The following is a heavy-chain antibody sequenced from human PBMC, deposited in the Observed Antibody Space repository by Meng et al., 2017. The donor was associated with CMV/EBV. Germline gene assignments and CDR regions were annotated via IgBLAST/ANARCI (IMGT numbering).Heavy chain of an antibody. D-gene: IGHD3-10*01. Sequence: QVQLQQGGAGLLKPSETLSLTCAGYGGSFSGYYWSWIRQPPGKGLEWIGEINHSGSTNYNPSLKSRVTISVDTSKNQFSLKLSSVTAADTAVYYCARESMVRGEDWGQGTLVTVSS. CDR1: GGSFSGYY. V-gene: IGHV4-34*01. J-gene: IGHJ4*02. CDR3: ARESMVRGED. CDR2: INHSGST.